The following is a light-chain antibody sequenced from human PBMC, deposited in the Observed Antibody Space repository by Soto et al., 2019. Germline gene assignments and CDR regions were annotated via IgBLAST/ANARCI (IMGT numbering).Light chain of an antibody. V-gene: IGKV1-39*01. CDR2: ASS. CDR1: QNIGKH. J-gene: IGKJ5*01. CDR3: QHGYTSAIT. Sequence: DIQMTQSPSSLSASVGDTVTITCRASQNIGKHLNWYQQKPGEAPKFLIYASSSLQSGVPSRFSCSGSGTYFTLTINSLLPEDFATYYCQHGYTSAITFGQGTRLEIK.